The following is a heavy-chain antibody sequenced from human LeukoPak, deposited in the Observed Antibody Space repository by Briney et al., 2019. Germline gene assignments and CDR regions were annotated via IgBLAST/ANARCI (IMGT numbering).Heavy chain of an antibody. CDR2: IYPGDSDT. CDR3: ARHRIGLAAAVPDAFDI. D-gene: IGHD6-13*01. J-gene: IGHJ3*02. CDR1: GYSFTSYW. Sequence: GESLKISCKGSGYSFTSYWIGWVRQMPGKGLEWMGIIYPGDSDTRYSPSFQGQVTISADKSISTAYLQWSSLKASDTTMYYCARHRIGLAAAVPDAFDIWGQGTMVTVSS. V-gene: IGHV5-51*01.